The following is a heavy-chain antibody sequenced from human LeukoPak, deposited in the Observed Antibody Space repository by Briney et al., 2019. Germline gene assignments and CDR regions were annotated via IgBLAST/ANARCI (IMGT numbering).Heavy chain of an antibody. CDR1: GGSTSSYY. Sequence: SETLSLTCIVSGGSTSSYYSCCVRPPPGGGLGWIGHIYYSGSTNYNPSLKSRVTISVDTSKNQFSLKLSSVTAADTAVYYCAAYYYGSGANWFDPWGQGTLVTVSS. V-gene: IGHV4-59*01. D-gene: IGHD3-10*01. CDR3: AAYYYGSGANWFDP. J-gene: IGHJ5*02. CDR2: IYYSGST.